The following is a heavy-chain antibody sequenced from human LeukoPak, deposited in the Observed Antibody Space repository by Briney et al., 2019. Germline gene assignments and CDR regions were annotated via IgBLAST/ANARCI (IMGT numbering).Heavy chain of an antibody. CDR1: GGSISGYY. CDR3: ARLGFRTGDNSLADY. J-gene: IGHJ4*02. Sequence: SETLSLTCTVSGGSISGYYWSWIRQPPGKGLECVGYIFYSGSTNYNPSFKSRVSISLDTSKGQFSLKLTSVTAADTAMYYCARLGFRTGDNSLADYWGRGTLVTVSS. CDR2: IFYSGST. D-gene: IGHD2-8*02. V-gene: IGHV4-59*08.